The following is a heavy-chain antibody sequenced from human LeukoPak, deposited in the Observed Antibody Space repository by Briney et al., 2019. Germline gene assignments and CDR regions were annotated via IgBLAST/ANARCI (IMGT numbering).Heavy chain of an antibody. CDR1: GASISSSSYY. J-gene: IGHJ6*02. Sequence: SETLSLTCTVSGASISSSSYYWGWIRQPPGKGLEWIANIYYSGTTYYNPSLKSRVTISVDTSKNQFSLKVSSVTAADTAMYYCARDNRYFDPGVFYYNGMDVWGPGTTVTVSS. D-gene: IGHD3-9*01. CDR2: IYYSGTT. V-gene: IGHV4-39*07. CDR3: ARDNRYFDPGVFYYNGMDV.